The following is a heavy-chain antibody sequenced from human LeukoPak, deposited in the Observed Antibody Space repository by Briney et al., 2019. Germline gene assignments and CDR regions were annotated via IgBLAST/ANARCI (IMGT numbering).Heavy chain of an antibody. CDR1: GFTFSTYG. V-gene: IGHV3-30*02. Sequence: PGGSLRLSCAASGFTFSTYGMHWVRQAPGKGLEWVAFIRYDGSSKSYADSVKGRFTISRDNSKNTLYLLLNSLRPEDTAVYHCAKEQHGSSGYYCILDYWGQGTLVSVSS. D-gene: IGHD3-22*01. J-gene: IGHJ4*02. CDR2: IRYDGSSK. CDR3: AKEQHGSSGYYCILDY.